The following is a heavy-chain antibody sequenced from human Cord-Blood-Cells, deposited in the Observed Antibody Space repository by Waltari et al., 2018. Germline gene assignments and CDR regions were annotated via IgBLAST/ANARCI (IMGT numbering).Heavy chain of an antibody. J-gene: IGHJ5*02. V-gene: IGHV4-39*02. CDR1: GGSISSSSYY. D-gene: IGHD5-18*01. CDR2: IYYSGST. CDR3: ARESREAAMTHWFDP. Sequence: QLQLQESGPGLVKPSETLSLTCTVSGGSISSSSYYWGWIRQPPGKGLEWIGSIYYSGSTYSNPSLKSRVTISEDTSKNQFSLKLSSVTAADTAVYYCARESREAAMTHWFDPWGQGTLVTVSS.